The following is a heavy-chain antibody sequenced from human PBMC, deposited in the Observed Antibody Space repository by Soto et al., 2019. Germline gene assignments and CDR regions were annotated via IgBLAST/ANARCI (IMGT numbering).Heavy chain of an antibody. V-gene: IGHV3-23*01. Sequence: EVRLLESGGGLVQPGGSLRLSCVASGFSFGTYAMTWVRQVPGKGLEWVSTISGGIGSTFYADSVKGRFTISRDISKNTLYLQMNSLRAEDTAVYYCAKRIMATIGHFDSWGQGTLVTVSS. CDR2: ISGGIGST. J-gene: IGHJ4*02. CDR3: AKRIMATIGHFDS. D-gene: IGHD5-12*01. CDR1: GFSFGTYA.